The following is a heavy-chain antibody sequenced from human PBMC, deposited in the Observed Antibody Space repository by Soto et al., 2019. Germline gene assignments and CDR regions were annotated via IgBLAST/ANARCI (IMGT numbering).Heavy chain of an antibody. CDR2: FNGGNGNI. D-gene: IGHD3-10*01. CDR1: GYTFSTYA. J-gene: IGHJ4*02. CDR3: ARGNVRGGCLDY. V-gene: IGHV1-3*05. Sequence: QVQLVQSGAEERKPGASVKVSCKASGYTFSTYAMHWVHRAPGQSLEWMGWFNGGNGNIKYSQKFEGRVTITTDTAASTAYMELNMLRSEDTAVYYCARGNVRGGCLDYWGQGTLVSVSS.